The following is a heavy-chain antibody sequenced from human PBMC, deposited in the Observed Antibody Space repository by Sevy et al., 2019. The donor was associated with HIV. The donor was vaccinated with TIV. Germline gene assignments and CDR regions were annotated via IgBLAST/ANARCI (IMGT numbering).Heavy chain of an antibody. J-gene: IGHJ4*01. D-gene: IGHD5-18*01. V-gene: IGHV3-7*01. CDR1: GFTFSDSWMTDSW. CDR2: INEDGSRL. Sequence: GGSLRLSCVVSGFTFSDSWMTDSWMTWVRQAPGKGLERIAFINEDGSRLGYVDSVRGRFTISRENTKNSLYLQMNRLRAEDTAVYFCARDRSYSALDYWGHGTLITVSS. CDR3: ARDRSYSALDY.